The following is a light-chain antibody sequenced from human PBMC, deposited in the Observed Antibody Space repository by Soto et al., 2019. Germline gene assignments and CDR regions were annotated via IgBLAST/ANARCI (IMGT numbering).Light chain of an antibody. Sequence: EIVLTQSPGTLSLSPGERATLSCRASQSVSSNFLAWYQQKPGQAPRLLIYGASSRATGIPDRFSGSGSGTDFPLTISRLEPEDFAVYYCQQYDTSPLTFGGGTKVDIK. CDR2: GAS. V-gene: IGKV3-20*01. J-gene: IGKJ4*01. CDR3: QQYDTSPLT. CDR1: QSVSSNF.